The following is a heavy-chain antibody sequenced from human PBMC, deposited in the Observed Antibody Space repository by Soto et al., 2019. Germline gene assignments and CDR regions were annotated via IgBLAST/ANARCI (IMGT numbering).Heavy chain of an antibody. J-gene: IGHJ4*02. D-gene: IGHD6-19*01. V-gene: IGHV6-1*01. Sequence: PSQTLSLTCAISGDSVSSNSAAWNWIRPSPSRGLEWLGRTYYRSKWYNDYAVSVKSRITINPDTSKNQFSLQLNSVTPEDTAVYYCARDLRAKGYSSGWYVGTWGQGTLVTVSS. CDR3: ARDLRAKGYSSGWYVGT. CDR2: TYYRSKWYN. CDR1: GDSVSSNSAA.